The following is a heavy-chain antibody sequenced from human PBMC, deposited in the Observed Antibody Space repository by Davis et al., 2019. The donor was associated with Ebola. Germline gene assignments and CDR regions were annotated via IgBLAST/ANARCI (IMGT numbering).Heavy chain of an antibody. Sequence: PGGSLRLSCAASGFTFSNVDMNWVRQAPGKGLEWVSGISVSGGNTYYADSMKGRFTISTDNSKNMLYLQMNSLRAEDTAVYYCAKDLLWWSASDVWGQGTTVTVSS. CDR1: GFTFSNVD. J-gene: IGHJ6*02. V-gene: IGHV3-23*01. D-gene: IGHD2-21*01. CDR3: AKDLLWWSASDV. CDR2: ISVSGGNT.